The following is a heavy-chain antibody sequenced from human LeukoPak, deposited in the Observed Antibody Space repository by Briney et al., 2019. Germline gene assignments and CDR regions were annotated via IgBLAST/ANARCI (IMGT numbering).Heavy chain of an antibody. CDR1: GGSISSSSYY. Sequence: SETLSLTCTVSGGSISSSSYYWGWIRQPPGKGLEWIGSIYYSGSTYYNPSLKSRVTISVDTPKNQFSLKLSSVTAADTAVYYCARVNRGGDDSSGYYSREYYFDYWGQGTLVTVSS. CDR2: IYYSGST. D-gene: IGHD3-22*01. J-gene: IGHJ4*02. CDR3: ARVNRGGDDSSGYYSREYYFDY. V-gene: IGHV4-39*07.